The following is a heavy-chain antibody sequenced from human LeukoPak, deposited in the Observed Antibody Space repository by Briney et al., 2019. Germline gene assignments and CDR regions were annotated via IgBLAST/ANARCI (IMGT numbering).Heavy chain of an antibody. CDR1: GFTFGDYA. J-gene: IGHJ4*02. D-gene: IGHD3-9*01. CDR3: TASNILTLN. V-gene: IGHV3-49*04. CDR2: IKSKAYGGTT. Sequence: PGGSLRLSCRGSGFTFGDYAMSWVRQAPGKGLEWVAFIKSKAYGGTTDYAASVKGRFTISTDDSKIVAYLQMNSLKTEDTAVYYCTASNILTLNWGQGSLVTVSS.